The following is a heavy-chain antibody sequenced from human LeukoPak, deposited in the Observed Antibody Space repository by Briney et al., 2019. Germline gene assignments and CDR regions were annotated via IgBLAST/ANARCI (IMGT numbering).Heavy chain of an antibody. V-gene: IGHV3-33*01. CDR3: TRENTVTRDAFDI. CDR2: IWYDGSNK. D-gene: IGHD4-17*01. Sequence: PGRSLRLSCAASGFTFSSYGMHWVRQAPGKGLEWVAVIWYDGSNKYYADSVKGRFTISRDNSKNTLHLQMNSLRAEDTAVYYCTRENTVTRDAFDIWGQGTMVTVSS. CDR1: GFTFSSYG. J-gene: IGHJ3*02.